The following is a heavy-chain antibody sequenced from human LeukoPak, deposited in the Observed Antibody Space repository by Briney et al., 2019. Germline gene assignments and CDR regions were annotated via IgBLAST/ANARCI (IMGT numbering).Heavy chain of an antibody. V-gene: IGHV2-26*01. CDR2: IFSNDEK. D-gene: IGHD2-15*01. Sequence: SGPTPVNPTETPTPTLTGSWFSLSNARMGVRWIRQPPGKGLEWLAHIFSNDEKSYSTSLKSRLTISKDTSKSQVVLTMTNMDPVDTATYYCARNVGPLDYWGQGTLVTVSS. CDR1: WFSLSNARMG. J-gene: IGHJ4*02. CDR3: ARNVGPLDY.